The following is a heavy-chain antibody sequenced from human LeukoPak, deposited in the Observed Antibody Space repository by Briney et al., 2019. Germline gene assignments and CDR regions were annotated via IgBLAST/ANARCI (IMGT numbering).Heavy chain of an antibody. V-gene: IGHV4-39*07. CDR2: IYYSGST. CDR1: GGSISSSSYY. Sequence: SETLSLTCTVSGGSISSSSYYWGWIRQPPGKGLEWIGSIYYSGSTYYNPSLKSRVTISVDTSKNQFSLKLSSVTAADTAVYYCARDNYYYYYMDVWGKGTTVTVSS. CDR3: ARDNYYYYYMDV. J-gene: IGHJ6*03.